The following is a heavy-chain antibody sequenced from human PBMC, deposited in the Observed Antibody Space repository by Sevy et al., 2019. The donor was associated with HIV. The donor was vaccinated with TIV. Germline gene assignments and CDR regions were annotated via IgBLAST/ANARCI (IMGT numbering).Heavy chain of an antibody. CDR3: ARGCYYYDSSGYLNY. D-gene: IGHD3-22*01. J-gene: IGHJ4*02. V-gene: IGHV3-30-3*01. CDR1: GFTFSNYA. CDR2: ISYDGSNK. Sequence: GGSLRLSCATSGFTFSNYAMHWVRQAPGKGLEWVAIISYDGSNKYSADSVKGRFTISRDNSKNILYLHMNTLRPGETAVYYCARGCYYYDSSGYLNYWGQGTLVTVSS.